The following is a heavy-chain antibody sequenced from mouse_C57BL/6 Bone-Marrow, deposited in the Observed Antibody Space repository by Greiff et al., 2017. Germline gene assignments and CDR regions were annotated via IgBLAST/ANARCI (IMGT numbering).Heavy chain of an antibody. Sequence: VQLQQPGAELVKPGASVKLSCKASGYTFTSYWMQWVKQRPGQGLEWIGEIDPSDSYTNYNQKFKGKATLTVDTSSSTAYMQLSSLTSEDSAVYYCARSFSYWCFDYWGQGTTLTVSS. V-gene: IGHV1-50*01. CDR3: ARSFSYWCFDY. D-gene: IGHD2-10*01. J-gene: IGHJ2*01. CDR2: IDPSDSYT. CDR1: GYTFTSYW.